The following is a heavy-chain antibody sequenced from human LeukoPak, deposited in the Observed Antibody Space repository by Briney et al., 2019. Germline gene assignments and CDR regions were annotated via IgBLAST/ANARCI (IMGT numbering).Heavy chain of an antibody. CDR3: ARGEAGATTDFDY. D-gene: IGHD1-26*01. CDR2: IYYSGST. CDR1: GGSISSSSYY. V-gene: IGHV4-39*07. J-gene: IGHJ4*02. Sequence: PSETLSLTCTVSGGSISSSSYYWGWIRQPPGKGLEWIGSIYYSGSTYYNPSLKSRVTISVDTSKKQFSLKLSSVTAADTAVYYCARGEAGATTDFDYWGQGTLVTVSS.